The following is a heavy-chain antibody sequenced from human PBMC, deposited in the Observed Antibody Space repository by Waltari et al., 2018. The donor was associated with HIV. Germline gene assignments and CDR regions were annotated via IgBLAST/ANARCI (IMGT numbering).Heavy chain of an antibody. D-gene: IGHD3-10*01. Sequence: QVQLVQSGAEVKKPGASVKVSCKASGYTFTSYGISWVRQAPGQGLEGMGWISAYKGNTNYAQKLQGRVTMTTDTSTSTAYMELRSLRSDDTAVYYCARDLWFGDRISWFDPWGQGTLVTVSS. V-gene: IGHV1-18*01. CDR3: ARDLWFGDRISWFDP. CDR2: ISAYKGNT. CDR1: GYTFTSYG. J-gene: IGHJ5*02.